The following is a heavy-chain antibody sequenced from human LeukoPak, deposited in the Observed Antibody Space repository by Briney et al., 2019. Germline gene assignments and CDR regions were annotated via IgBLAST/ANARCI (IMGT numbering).Heavy chain of an antibody. D-gene: IGHD3-22*01. Sequence: SGPTLVNPTQTLTLTCTFSGFPLTTSGMRVSWIRQPPGKALEWLARIDWDDDKFYSTSLKTRLTISKDTSKNQVVLTMTNMDPVDTATYYCARHPIAMIVVGGAFHIWGQGTMVTVSS. CDR2: IDWDDDK. CDR1: GFPLTTSGMR. J-gene: IGHJ3*02. CDR3: ARHPIAMIVVGGAFHI. V-gene: IGHV2-70*04.